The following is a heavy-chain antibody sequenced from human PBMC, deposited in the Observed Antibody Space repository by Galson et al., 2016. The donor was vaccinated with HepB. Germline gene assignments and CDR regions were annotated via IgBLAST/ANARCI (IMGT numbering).Heavy chain of an antibody. J-gene: IGHJ6*02. D-gene: IGHD1-26*01. Sequence: SETLSLTCAVSGASISSDKWWSWVRQPPGKGLEWIGEIFHTGSTNYNPSLKSRVTISLDKSKNQFSLRLSSVTAADTAVYYCARDEKLLYYYGTDVWGQGTTVTGSS. CDR1: GASISSDKW. CDR3: ARDEKLLYYYGTDV. V-gene: IGHV4-4*02. CDR2: IFHTGST.